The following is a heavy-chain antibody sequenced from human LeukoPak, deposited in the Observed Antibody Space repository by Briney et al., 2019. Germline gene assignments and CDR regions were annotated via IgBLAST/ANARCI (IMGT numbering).Heavy chain of an antibody. CDR1: GFTFSSYA. CDR3: ARDRRQWSYYFDY. J-gene: IGHJ4*02. V-gene: IGHV3-23*01. Sequence: GGSLRLSCAASGFTFSSYAMSWVRQAPGKGLEWVSAISGSGGSTYYADSVKGRFTISRDNSKNTLYLQMNSLRAEDTAVYYCARDRRQWSYYFDYWGQGTLVTVSS. CDR2: ISGSGGST. D-gene: IGHD6-19*01.